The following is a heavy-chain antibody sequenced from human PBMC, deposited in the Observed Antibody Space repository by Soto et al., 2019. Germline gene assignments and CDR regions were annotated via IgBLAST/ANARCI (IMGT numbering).Heavy chain of an antibody. Sequence: QVQLQESGPGLVKPSQTLSLTCTVSGGSISSGGYYWSWIRQHPGKGLEWIGYIYYSGSTYFNPSLTSRVTISVDTSKNQFSLKLRSVTAADTAVYYCAISSGYADWFDPWGQGTLVTVSS. V-gene: IGHV4-31*03. CDR2: IYYSGST. J-gene: IGHJ5*02. D-gene: IGHD3-22*01. CDR3: AISSGYADWFDP. CDR1: GGSISSGGYY.